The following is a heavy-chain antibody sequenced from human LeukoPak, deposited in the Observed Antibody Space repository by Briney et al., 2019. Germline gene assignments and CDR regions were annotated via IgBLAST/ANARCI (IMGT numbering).Heavy chain of an antibody. J-gene: IGHJ6*02. CDR2: IYYSGST. CDR3: ARMGHTQPVDIVATMFNGMDV. Sequence: SETLSLTCTVSGGSISSYYWSWIRQPPGKGLEWIGYIYYSGSTNYNPSLKSRVTISVDTSKNQFSLKLSPVTAADTAVYYCARMGHTQPVDIVATMFNGMDVWGQGTTVTVSS. V-gene: IGHV4-59*08. CDR1: GGSISSYY. D-gene: IGHD5-12*01.